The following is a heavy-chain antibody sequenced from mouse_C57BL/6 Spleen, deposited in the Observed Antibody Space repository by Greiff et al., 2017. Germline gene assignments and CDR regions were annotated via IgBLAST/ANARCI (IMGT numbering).Heavy chain of an antibody. CDR2: IYPGDGGT. CDR3: DKGEDGYPFAY. V-gene: IGHV1-80*01. J-gene: IGHJ3*01. CDR1: GYAFSSYW. Sequence: QVQLQQSGAELVKPGASVQISCKASGYAFSSYWTNWVKQRPGKGLEWIGQIYPGDGGTNYNGKFKGKATLTADKSSSTAYMQLSSLTSVDSAVYLCDKGEDGYPFAYWGQGTLVTVSA. D-gene: IGHD2-3*01.